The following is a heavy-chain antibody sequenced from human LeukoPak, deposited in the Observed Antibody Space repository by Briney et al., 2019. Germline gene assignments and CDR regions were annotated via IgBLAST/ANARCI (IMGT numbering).Heavy chain of an antibody. CDR3: ARNSGSYFLHFDY. CDR2: SYPGDPDT. V-gene: IGHV5-51*01. Sequence: GEALKISCKGSGYSFTSYWIGGVRQMPGKGLEWMGISYPGDPDTRYSPSVQGRVTISGDKSISTAYLQWSSLKASDTAMYYCARNSGSYFLHFDYWGQGTLVTVSS. D-gene: IGHD1-26*01. CDR1: GYSFTSYW. J-gene: IGHJ4*02.